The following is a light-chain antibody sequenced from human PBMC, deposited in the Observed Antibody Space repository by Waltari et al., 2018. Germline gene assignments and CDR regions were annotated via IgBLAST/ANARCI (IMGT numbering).Light chain of an antibody. CDR1: SSDIGDYNY. V-gene: IGLV2-14*01. J-gene: IGLJ3*02. CDR3: SSYTASSTWV. Sequence: QSALTQPASVSGSPGQSITISCIGTSSDIGDYNYVSWYQQHVGKAPKRMIYDVTKRPSGVSYRFSGSKSGNTASLTISGLQAEDEADYYCSSYTASSTWVFGGGTKLTVL. CDR2: DVT.